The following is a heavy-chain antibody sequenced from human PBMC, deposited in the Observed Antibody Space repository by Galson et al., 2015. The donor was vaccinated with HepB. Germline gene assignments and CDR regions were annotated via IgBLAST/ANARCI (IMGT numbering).Heavy chain of an antibody. Sequence: SLRLSCAASGFTVSSNYMSWVRQAPGKGLEWVSVIYSGGSTYYADSVKGRFTISRHNSKNTLYLQVNSLRAEDTAVYYCARANYYDSSGYYYPWGWYFDLWGRGTLVTVSS. D-gene: IGHD3-22*01. CDR2: IYSGGST. CDR3: ARANYYDSSGYYYPWGWYFDL. J-gene: IGHJ2*01. V-gene: IGHV3-53*04. CDR1: GFTVSSNY.